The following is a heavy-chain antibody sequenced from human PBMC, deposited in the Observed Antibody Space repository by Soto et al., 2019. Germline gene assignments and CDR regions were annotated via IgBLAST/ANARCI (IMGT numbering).Heavy chain of an antibody. J-gene: IGHJ4*01. CDR3: ATHRVYSSPALFDY. Sequence: EVQLVESGGGLVKPGGSLRLSCATSGFIFSKAWMSWVCQAPGKGLEWVGHIVIKSDGGTAAYAAPVKGRFTISRDDSKDTLFLQMNGLKAEDTAVYYCATHRVYSSPALFDYWGHGTLVTVSS. D-gene: IGHD5-18*01. V-gene: IGHV3-15*04. CDR2: IVIKSDGGTA. CDR1: GFIFSKAW.